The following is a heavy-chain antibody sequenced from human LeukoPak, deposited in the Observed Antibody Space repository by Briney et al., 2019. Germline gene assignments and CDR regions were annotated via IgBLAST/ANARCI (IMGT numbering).Heavy chain of an antibody. Sequence: PSETLSLTCTVSGGSISSSSHYWGWIRQPPGKGLEWIGSIYYTGSTYYNPSLKSQVTISVDTSKNQFSLKVNSVTAADTAVYYCARADYSSTWSHDYYYMDVWGKGTTVTVSS. V-gene: IGHV4-39*07. D-gene: IGHD6-13*01. CDR3: ARADYSSTWSHDYYYMDV. CDR2: IYYTGST. CDR1: GGSISSSSHY. J-gene: IGHJ6*03.